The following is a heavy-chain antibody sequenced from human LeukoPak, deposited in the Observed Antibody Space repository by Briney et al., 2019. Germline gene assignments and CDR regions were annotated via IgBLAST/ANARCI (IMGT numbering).Heavy chain of an antibody. CDR3: AKAGASVAGTYWYYYIDV. CDR1: GFTFSSYA. D-gene: IGHD6-19*01. J-gene: IGHJ6*03. Sequence: PGGSLRLSCAASGFTFSSYAMSWVRQAPGKGLEWVSAISGSGGSTYYADSVKGRFTISRDHSKNTLYLQMNSLRAEDTAVYYCAKAGASVAGTYWYYYIDVWGKGTTVTISS. CDR2: ISGSGGST. V-gene: IGHV3-23*01.